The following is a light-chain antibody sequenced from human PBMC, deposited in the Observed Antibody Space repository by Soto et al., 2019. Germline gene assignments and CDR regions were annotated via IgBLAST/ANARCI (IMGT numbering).Light chain of an antibody. V-gene: IGKV3-20*01. J-gene: IGKJ2*01. CDR1: QSVSSSY. CDR2: GAS. CDR3: QQFGTSPMFT. Sequence: EIVLTQSPGTLSLSPGERATLSCRASQSVSSSYLAWYQQRPGQAPRLLIFGASSRATGVPDRFSGSGSGTDFTLIIRRLEPEDFAVYYCQQFGTSPMFTFGQGTKLEI.